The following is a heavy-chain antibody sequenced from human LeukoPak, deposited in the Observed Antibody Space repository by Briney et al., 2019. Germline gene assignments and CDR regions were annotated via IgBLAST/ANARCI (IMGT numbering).Heavy chain of an antibody. CDR2: ISYDGNNK. J-gene: IGHJ4*02. CDR3: ARPTPSFSSGWYNPYFDY. CDR1: GFIFSSYA. D-gene: IGHD6-19*01. Sequence: PGRSLRLSCAASGFIFSSYAMHWVRQAPGKGLDWVAVISYDGNNKYYADSVKGRFTISRDNSKNTLYLQMNSLRAEDTAVYYCARPTPSFSSGWYNPYFDYWGQGTLVTVSS. V-gene: IGHV3-30*04.